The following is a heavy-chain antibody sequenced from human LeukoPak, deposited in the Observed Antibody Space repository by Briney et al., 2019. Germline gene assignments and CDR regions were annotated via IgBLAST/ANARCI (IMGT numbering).Heavy chain of an antibody. CDR3: ASRIAAAGLDY. V-gene: IGHV5-51*01. CDR2: IYPGDSDT. D-gene: IGHD6-13*01. Sequence: GESLKISCKGSGYSFTSFWIGWVRQMPGKCLEWMGIIYPGDSDTRYSPSFQGQVTISADKSISTAYLQWNSLKASDTAMYYCASRIAAAGLDYWGQGTLVTVSS. CDR1: GYSFTSFW. J-gene: IGHJ4*02.